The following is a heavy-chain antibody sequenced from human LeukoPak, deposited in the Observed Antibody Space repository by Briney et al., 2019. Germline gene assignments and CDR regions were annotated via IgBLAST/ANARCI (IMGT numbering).Heavy chain of an antibody. J-gene: IGHJ4*02. Sequence: GGPLRLSCAASGFTFSSYAMSWVRQAPGKGLKWVSIISGSGGTTLYADSVKGRFTISRDNSKNTLYLQMNSLRVEDTAVYYCAKSRGYSGFDSRDYFDYWGQGTLVTVSS. CDR1: GFTFSSYA. V-gene: IGHV3-23*01. D-gene: IGHD5-12*01. CDR3: AKSRGYSGFDSRDYFDY. CDR2: ISGSGGTT.